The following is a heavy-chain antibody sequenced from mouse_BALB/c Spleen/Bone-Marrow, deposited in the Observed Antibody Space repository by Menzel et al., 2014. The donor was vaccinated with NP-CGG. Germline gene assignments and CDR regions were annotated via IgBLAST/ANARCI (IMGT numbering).Heavy chain of an antibody. CDR3: AREGGTTAHYYAMDY. D-gene: IGHD1-2*01. CDR1: GFTFSSYA. V-gene: IGHV5-6-5*01. Sequence: EVKLVESGGGLVKPGGSLKPSCAASGFTFSSYAMSWVRQTPEKRLEWVASISSGGSTYYPDSVKGRFTISRDNARNILYLQMSSLGSEDTAMYYCAREGGTTAHYYAMDYWGQGTSVTVSS. CDR2: ISSGGST. J-gene: IGHJ4*01.